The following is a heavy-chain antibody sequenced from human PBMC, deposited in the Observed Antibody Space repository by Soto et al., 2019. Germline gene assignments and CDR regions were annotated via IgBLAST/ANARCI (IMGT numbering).Heavy chain of an antibody. Sequence: QLQLQASGSGLVTSSQTLSLTCTVSGGSITTSDYSWSWIRQPPGRGLEWLGSIYHTGATHYIPSLKSRLTMSLDKSKNHFSLDLTSVTAADTALYYCVRGRTILGVAPGGGVDVWGQGATGTVSS. CDR1: GGSITTSDYS. D-gene: IGHD3-3*01. V-gene: IGHV4-30-2*01. CDR2: IYHTGAT. J-gene: IGHJ6*02. CDR3: VRGRTILGVAPGGGVDV.